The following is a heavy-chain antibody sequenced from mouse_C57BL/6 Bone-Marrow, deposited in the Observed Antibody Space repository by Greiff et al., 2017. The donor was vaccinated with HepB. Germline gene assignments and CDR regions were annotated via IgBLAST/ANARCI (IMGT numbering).Heavy chain of an antibody. Sequence: QVQLQQSGAELVKPGASVKISCKASGYAFSSYWMNWVKQRPGKGLEWIGQIYPGDGDTNYNGKFKGKATLTAAKSSSTAYMQRSSLTSEDSAVYFCARDLGFITTVVWYFDVWGTGTTVTVSS. CDR2: IYPGDGDT. D-gene: IGHD1-1*01. CDR3: ARDLGFITTVVWYFDV. V-gene: IGHV1-80*01. J-gene: IGHJ1*03. CDR1: GYAFSSYW.